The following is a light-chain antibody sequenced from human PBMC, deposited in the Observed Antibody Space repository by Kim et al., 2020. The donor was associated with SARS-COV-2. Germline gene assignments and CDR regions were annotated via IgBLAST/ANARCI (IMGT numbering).Light chain of an antibody. V-gene: IGLV2-8*01. J-gene: IGLJ1*01. CDR1: SSDVGNYNY. CDR2: EVT. Sequence: GQSLHIPYKGTSSDVGNYNYVPWYQQHPGKAPKLMIYEVTKRPSGVPDRFSGSKSGNTASLTVSGLQAEDEADYFCSSYAGSNNFVLGTGTKVTVL. CDR3: SSYAGSNNFV.